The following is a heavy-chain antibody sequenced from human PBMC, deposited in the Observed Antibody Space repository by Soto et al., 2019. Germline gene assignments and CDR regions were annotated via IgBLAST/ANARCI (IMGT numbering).Heavy chain of an antibody. CDR1: GGSISSGDYY. Sequence: SETLSLTCTVSGGSISSGDYYWSWIRQPPGKGLEWIGYIYYSGSTYYNPSLKSRVTISVDTSKNQFSLKLSSMTAADTAVYYCARETYNSNWFDPWGQGTLVTVSS. CDR2: IYYSGST. D-gene: IGHD1-20*01. V-gene: IGHV4-30-4*01. J-gene: IGHJ5*02. CDR3: ARETYNSNWFDP.